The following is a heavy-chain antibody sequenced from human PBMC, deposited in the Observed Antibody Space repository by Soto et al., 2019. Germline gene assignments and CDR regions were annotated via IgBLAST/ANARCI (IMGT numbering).Heavy chain of an antibody. CDR1: GGSISSGDYY. CDR2: IYYSGST. V-gene: IGHV4-30-4*01. CDR3: ARASYYDSSGYPVHWFDP. J-gene: IGHJ5*02. D-gene: IGHD3-22*01. Sequence: PSETLSLTCTVSGGSISSGDYYWSWIRQPPGKGLEWIGYIYYSGSTYYNPSLKSRVTISVDTSKNQFSLKLSSVTAADTAVYYCARASYYDSSGYPVHWFDPWGQGTLVTVSS.